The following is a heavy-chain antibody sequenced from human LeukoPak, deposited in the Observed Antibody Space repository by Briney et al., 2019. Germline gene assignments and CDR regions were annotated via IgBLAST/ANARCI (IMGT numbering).Heavy chain of an antibody. Sequence: SETLSLTCTVSGGSISSYYWNWIRQPPGKGLEWIGYIYYSGRSDYNPSLKSRVTISVDASKHQFSMKLKSVTAADTAVYFCARGRWLPNAFDIWGQGTMVTVFS. CDR3: ARGRWLPNAFDI. D-gene: IGHD5-24*01. J-gene: IGHJ3*02. V-gene: IGHV4-59*01. CDR1: GGSISSYY. CDR2: IYYSGRS.